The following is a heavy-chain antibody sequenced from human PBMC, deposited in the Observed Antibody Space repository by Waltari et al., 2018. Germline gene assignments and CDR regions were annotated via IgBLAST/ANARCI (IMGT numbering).Heavy chain of an antibody. Sequence: QLQLGQSGAGVKKPGASVKAACTASGYTFTGYYMHWVRQPPGPGPEWMGRINPNSGATNSAKKFQGRVTMTRDPSISTAYMELSRLRSDDTAVYYCARGVVAPQRDWGQGTLVTVSS. CDR2: INPNSGAT. J-gene: IGHJ4*02. CDR1: GYTFTGYY. D-gene: IGHD2-21*01. V-gene: IGHV1-2*06. CDR3: ARGVVAPQRD.